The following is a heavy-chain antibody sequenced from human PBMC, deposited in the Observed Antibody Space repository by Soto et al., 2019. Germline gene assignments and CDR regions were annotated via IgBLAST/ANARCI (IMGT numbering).Heavy chain of an antibody. J-gene: IGHJ4*02. CDR1: GFTFSSYA. D-gene: IGHD1-26*01. Sequence: GGSLRLSCAASGFTFSSYAMHWVRQAPGKGLEWVAVISYDGSNKYYADSVKGRFTISRDNSKNTLYLQMNSLRAEDTAVYYCARARLLLRPFDYWGQGTLVTVSS. CDR2: ISYDGSNK. CDR3: ARARLLLRPFDY. V-gene: IGHV3-30-3*01.